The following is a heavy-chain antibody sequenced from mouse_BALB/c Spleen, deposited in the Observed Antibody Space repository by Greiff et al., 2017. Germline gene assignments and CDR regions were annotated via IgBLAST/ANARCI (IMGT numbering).Heavy chain of an antibody. CDR3: ANYYGLYYYAMDY. V-gene: IGHV3-6*02. Sequence: ESGPGLVKPSQSLSLTCSVTGYSITSGYYWNWIRQFPGNKLEWMGYISYDGSNNYNPSLKNRISITRDTSKNQFFLKLNSVTTEDTATYYCANYYGLYYYAMDYWGQGTSVTVSS. CDR2: ISYDGSN. D-gene: IGHD1-2*01. CDR1: GYSITSGYY. J-gene: IGHJ4*01.